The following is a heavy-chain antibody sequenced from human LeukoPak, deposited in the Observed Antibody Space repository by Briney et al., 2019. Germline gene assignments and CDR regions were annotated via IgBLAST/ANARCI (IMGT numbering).Heavy chain of an antibody. CDR2: ISAYNGNT. J-gene: IGHJ6*02. CDR3: ARITGTDFYYYYYGMDV. Sequence: GASVKVSCKASGYTFTSYGISWVRQAPGQGPEWMGWISAYNGNTNYAQKLQGRVTMTTDTSTSTAYMELRSLRSDDTAVYYCARITGTDFYYYYYGMDVWGQGTTVTVSS. V-gene: IGHV1-18*01. CDR1: GYTFTSYG. D-gene: IGHD1-20*01.